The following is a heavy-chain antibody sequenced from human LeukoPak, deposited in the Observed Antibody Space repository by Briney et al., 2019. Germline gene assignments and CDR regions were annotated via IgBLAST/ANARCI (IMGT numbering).Heavy chain of an antibody. V-gene: IGHV3-21*01. CDR2: ISGTSSYI. CDR3: ATVLVGATAAFDI. J-gene: IGHJ3*02. D-gene: IGHD1-26*01. Sequence: GGSLRLSCAASGFLFSSYSINWVRQAPGKGLEWVSSISGTSSYIYYADSVRGRFTISRDNAENSLYLQMDSLRGEDTAVYYCATVLVGATAAFDIWGQGTIVTVSS. CDR1: GFLFSSYS.